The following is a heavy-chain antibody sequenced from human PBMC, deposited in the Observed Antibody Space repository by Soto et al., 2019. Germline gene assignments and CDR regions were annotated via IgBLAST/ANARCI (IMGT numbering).Heavy chain of an antibody. Sequence: QVQLQQSGPGLVKPSQTLSLTCAISGDSVSSNSAAWNWIRQSPSRGIEWLGRTYYRSKWYNEYAVSGKSRITINPDTSKNQFSLQLNSVNPEDTAVYYCARAGASYSSSWYYSGMDVWGQGTTVTVSS. CDR1: GDSVSSNSAA. D-gene: IGHD6-13*01. J-gene: IGHJ6*02. CDR3: ARAGASYSSSWYYSGMDV. V-gene: IGHV6-1*01. CDR2: TYYRSKWYN.